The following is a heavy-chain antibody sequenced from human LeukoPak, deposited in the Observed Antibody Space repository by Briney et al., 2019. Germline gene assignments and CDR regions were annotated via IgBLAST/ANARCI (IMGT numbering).Heavy chain of an antibody. CDR2: ISGSGGST. J-gene: IGHJ4*02. CDR3: AKDVCSGGSCWAFDY. Sequence: GGSLRLSCAASGFIFPNYVMSWVRQAPGKGLEWVSAISGSGGSTYYADSVKGRFTISRDNSKNTLYLQMNSLRAEDTAVYYCAKDVCSGGSCWAFDYWGQGTLVTVSS. D-gene: IGHD2-15*01. CDR1: GFIFPNYV. V-gene: IGHV3-23*01.